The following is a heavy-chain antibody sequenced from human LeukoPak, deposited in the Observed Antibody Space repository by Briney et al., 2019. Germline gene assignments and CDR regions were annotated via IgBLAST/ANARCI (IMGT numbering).Heavy chain of an antibody. CDR2: IYPGDSDT. Sequence: GESLKISCKGSGYSFPGYWIGWVRQMPGKGLEWMGIIYPGDSDTRYSPSFQGQVTISADKSISTAYLQWSSLKASDTAMYYCARHLSYYDSTGSARAFDIWGQGTMVTVSS. J-gene: IGHJ3*02. CDR3: ARHLSYYDSTGSARAFDI. V-gene: IGHV5-51*01. D-gene: IGHD3-22*01. CDR1: GYSFPGYW.